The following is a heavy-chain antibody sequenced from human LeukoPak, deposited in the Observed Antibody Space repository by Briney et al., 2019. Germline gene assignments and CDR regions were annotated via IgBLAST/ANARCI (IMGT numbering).Heavy chain of an antibody. D-gene: IGHD5/OR15-5a*01. V-gene: IGHV3-33*06. CDR2: IWYDGSNK. Sequence: GGSLRLSCAASGFTFSSYGMHWVRQAPGKGLEWVAVIWYDGSNKYYADSVKGRFTISRDSSTSTLYLQMNTLRAEDTAVYYCAKANIVSTIGWYFDLWGRGTLVTVSS. CDR3: AKANIVSTIGWYFDL. J-gene: IGHJ2*01. CDR1: GFTFSSYG.